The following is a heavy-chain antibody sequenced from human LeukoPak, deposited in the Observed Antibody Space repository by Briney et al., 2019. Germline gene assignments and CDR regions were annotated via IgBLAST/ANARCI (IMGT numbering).Heavy chain of an antibody. CDR1: GGSISSGGYY. CDR3: AREGITMIVVAASPFFDY. CDR2: IYHSGST. J-gene: IGHJ4*02. V-gene: IGHV4-30-2*01. D-gene: IGHD3-22*01. Sequence: SETLSLTCTVSGGSISSGGYYWSWIRQPPGKGLEWIGYIYHSGSTYYNPSLKSRVTISVDTSKNQFSLKLSSVTAADTAVYYCAREGITMIVVAASPFFDYWGQGTLVTVSS.